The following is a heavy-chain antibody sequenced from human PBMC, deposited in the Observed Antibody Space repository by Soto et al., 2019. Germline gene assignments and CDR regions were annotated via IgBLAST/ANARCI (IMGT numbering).Heavy chain of an antibody. Sequence: GASVKVSCKAIGYGFTRHYIHWVRQAPGQGLEWMGWISTYNGDTNYAQTFQGRVTMTTDRSTSTVYMELRSLRSEDTAVYYCARVSGWYFLDYWGQGTLVTVSS. J-gene: IGHJ4*02. CDR1: GYGFTRHY. D-gene: IGHD6-19*01. CDR2: ISTYNGDT. V-gene: IGHV1-18*04. CDR3: ARVSGWYFLDY.